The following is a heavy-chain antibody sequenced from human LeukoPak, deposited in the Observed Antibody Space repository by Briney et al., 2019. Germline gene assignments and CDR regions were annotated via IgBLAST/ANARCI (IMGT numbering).Heavy chain of an antibody. V-gene: IGHV4-59*08. CDR1: GGSINNYY. Sequence: SETLSLTCTVSGGSINNYYWSWIRQPPGKGLEWIGYIYYSGSTNYNPSLESRVTISVDTSKNQFSLKVNSVTAADTAVYYCARQPAATGTRGYFDFWGQGILVTVSS. CDR3: ARQPAATGTRGYFDF. J-gene: IGHJ4*02. CDR2: IYYSGST. D-gene: IGHD6-13*01.